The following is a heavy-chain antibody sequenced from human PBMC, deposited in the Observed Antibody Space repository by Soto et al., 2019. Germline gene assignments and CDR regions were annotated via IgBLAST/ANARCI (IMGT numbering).Heavy chain of an antibody. J-gene: IGHJ6*02. CDR2: ISSSSSYI. Sequence: ESGGGLVKPGGSLRLSCAASGFTFSSYSMNWVRQAPGKGLEWVSSISSSSSYIYYADSVKGRFTISRDNAKNSLYLQMNSLRAEDTAVYYCARGSGGYHYYGMGVWGQGTTVTVSS. CDR3: ARGSGGYHYYGMGV. D-gene: IGHD3-16*01. CDR1: GFTFSSYS. V-gene: IGHV3-21*06.